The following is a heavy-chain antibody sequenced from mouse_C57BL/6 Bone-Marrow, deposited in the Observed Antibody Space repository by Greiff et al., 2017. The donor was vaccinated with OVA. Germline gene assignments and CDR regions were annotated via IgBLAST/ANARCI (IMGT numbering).Heavy chain of an antibody. CDR3: ASSDLPHYYAMDY. CDR2: IDPANGNT. CDR1: GFNIKNTY. D-gene: IGHD3-2*02. J-gene: IGHJ4*01. Sequence: VQLQHSVAELVRPGASVKLSCTASGFNIKNTYMHWVKQRPEQGLEWIGRIDPANGNTKYAPKFQGKATITADTSSNTAYLQLSSLTSEDTAIYYCASSDLPHYYAMDYWGQGTSVTVSS. V-gene: IGHV14-3*01.